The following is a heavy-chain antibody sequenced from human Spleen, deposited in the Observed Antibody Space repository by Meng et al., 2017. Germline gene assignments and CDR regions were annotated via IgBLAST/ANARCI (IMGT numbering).Heavy chain of an antibody. V-gene: IGHV7-4-1*02. CDR3: TRDGYSDCSRTSCFDY. D-gene: IGHD2-2*01. CDR1: GYILSSYA. CDR2: IDTNTGNP. J-gene: IGHJ4*02. Sequence: ASVKVSCKASGYILSSYAINWLRQAPGQGLEWMGWIDTNTGNPTYAQGFTGRLVFSLDTSVSTAYLQISGLKADDTAVYYCTRDGYSDCSRTSCFDYWGQGSLVTVSS.